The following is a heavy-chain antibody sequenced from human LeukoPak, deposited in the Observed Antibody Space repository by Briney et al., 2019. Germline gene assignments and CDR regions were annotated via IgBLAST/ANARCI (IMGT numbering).Heavy chain of an antibody. V-gene: IGHV1-46*01. Sequence: AAVQVSCKASGYTFTSYYMHWVRQAPGQGLEWMGIINPSGGSTSYAQKFQGRVTMTRDTSTSTVYMELSSLRSEDTAVYYCARGGPDRSGSYYLFHWGQGTLVTVSS. CDR3: ARGGPDRSGSYYLFH. J-gene: IGHJ4*02. CDR1: GYTFTSYY. D-gene: IGHD1-26*01. CDR2: INPSGGST.